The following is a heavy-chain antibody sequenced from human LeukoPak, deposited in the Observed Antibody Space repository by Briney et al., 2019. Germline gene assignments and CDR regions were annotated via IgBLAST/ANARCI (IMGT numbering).Heavy chain of an antibody. CDR2: ISSSGSTI. CDR1: GFTFSSYE. J-gene: IGHJ3*02. V-gene: IGHV3-48*03. CDR3: ARFLALYAFDI. Sequence: GGSLRLSCAASGFTFSSYEMNWVRQVPGKGLEWVSYISSSGSTIYYADSVKGRFTISRDNAKNSLYLQMNSLRAEDTAVYYCARFLALYAFDIWGQGTMVTVSS.